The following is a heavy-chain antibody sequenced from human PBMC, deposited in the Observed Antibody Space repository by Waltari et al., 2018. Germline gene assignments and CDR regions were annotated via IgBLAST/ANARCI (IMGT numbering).Heavy chain of an antibody. CDR3: AREVATVRLLFDY. Sequence: EVQLVESGGGLVKPGGSLRLSCAASGFTFSSYSMNWVRQAPGKGLEWVSAISRSSSYIYYADSVKGRFTISRDNAKNSLYLQMNSLRAEDTAVYYCAREVATVRLLFDYWGQGTLVTVSS. D-gene: IGHD4-17*01. CDR1: GFTFSSYS. V-gene: IGHV3-21*01. CDR2: ISRSSSYI. J-gene: IGHJ4*02.